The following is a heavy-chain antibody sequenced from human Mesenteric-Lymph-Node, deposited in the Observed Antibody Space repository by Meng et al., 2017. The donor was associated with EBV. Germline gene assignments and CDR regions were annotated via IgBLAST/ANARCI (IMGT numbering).Heavy chain of an antibody. Sequence: QGQSQQWGAGLLKPSETLSLTCAVYGGSFSGYYWSWIRQPPGKGLEWIGEINHSGSTNYNPSLKSRVTISVDTSKNQFSLKLSSVTAADTAVYYCATTPYSILGWFDPWGQGTLVTVSS. CDR1: GGSFSGYY. CDR2: INHSGST. D-gene: IGHD2-15*01. J-gene: IGHJ5*02. CDR3: ATTPYSILGWFDP. V-gene: IGHV4-34*01.